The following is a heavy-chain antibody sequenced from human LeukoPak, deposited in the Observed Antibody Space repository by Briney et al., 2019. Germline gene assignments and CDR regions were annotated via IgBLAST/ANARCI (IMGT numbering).Heavy chain of an antibody. Sequence: GGSLRLSCAASGFTFSSYWMHWVRQGPGKGLVWVSRIKTDGSATSYADSVKGRFTISRDNAKNTLYLQMNSLRAEDTAVYYCVREGDAFDIWGQGTMVTISS. CDR1: GFTFSSYW. CDR3: VREGDAFDI. J-gene: IGHJ3*02. V-gene: IGHV3-74*01. CDR2: IKTDGSAT.